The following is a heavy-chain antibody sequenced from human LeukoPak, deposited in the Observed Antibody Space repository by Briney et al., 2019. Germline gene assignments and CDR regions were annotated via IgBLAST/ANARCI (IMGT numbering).Heavy chain of an antibody. CDR1: AFTFSSHA. J-gene: IGHJ4*02. CDR2: ISGSGGST. V-gene: IGHV3-23*01. D-gene: IGHD3-10*01. CDR3: ATTPLWFGELPDDY. Sequence: PGRSLCLSCAPYAFTFSSHAISWVRQAPGEGLGWVSAISGSGGSTYYAAHAKGRFTISRDNSKNTLYLQINSLRAEDTAVYYCATTPLWFGELPDDYWGQGTLVTVSS.